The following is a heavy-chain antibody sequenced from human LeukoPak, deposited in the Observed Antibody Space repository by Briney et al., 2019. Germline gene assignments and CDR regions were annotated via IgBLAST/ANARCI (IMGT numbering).Heavy chain of an antibody. J-gene: IGHJ3*02. V-gene: IGHV1-8*02. D-gene: IGHD3-10*01. CDR2: MNPNSGNT. CDR1: GYTFTSYD. Sequence: ASVKVSCKASGYTFTSYDINWVRQATGQGLEWRGWMNPNSGNTGYAQKFQGRVTMTRDTSISTAYMELSGLRSDHTAGYYCARGGDYYGSGSYYKNDAFDIWGQGTMVTVSS. CDR3: ARGGDYYGSGSYYKNDAFDI.